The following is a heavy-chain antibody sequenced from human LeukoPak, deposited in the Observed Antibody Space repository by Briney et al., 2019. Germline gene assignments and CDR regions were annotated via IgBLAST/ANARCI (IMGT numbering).Heavy chain of an antibody. CDR2: ITSDGYTT. CDR3: ARGYSGYDYGLDY. D-gene: IGHD5-12*01. CDR1: GFSFSNHW. J-gene: IGHJ4*02. V-gene: IGHV3-74*01. Sequence: GGSLRLSCAASGFSFSNHWMHWVRQVPGEGLVWVSRITSDGYTTNYADSVKGRFTISRDNAKNSLYLQMNSLRAEDTAVYYCARGYSGYDYGLDYWGQGTLVTVSS.